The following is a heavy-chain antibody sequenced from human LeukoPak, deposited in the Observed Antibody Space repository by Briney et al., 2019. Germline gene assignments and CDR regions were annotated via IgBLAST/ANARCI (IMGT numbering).Heavy chain of an antibody. Sequence: ASVKVSCKASGYTFTDYYMHWVQQAPGKGLEWMGLVDPEDGETIYAEKFQGRVTITADTSTDTAYMELSSLRSEDTAVYYCATDPRGYYDSSGYPWGQGTLVTVSS. CDR2: VDPEDGET. V-gene: IGHV1-69-2*01. D-gene: IGHD3-22*01. CDR1: GYTFTDYY. J-gene: IGHJ5*02. CDR3: ATDPRGYYDSSGYP.